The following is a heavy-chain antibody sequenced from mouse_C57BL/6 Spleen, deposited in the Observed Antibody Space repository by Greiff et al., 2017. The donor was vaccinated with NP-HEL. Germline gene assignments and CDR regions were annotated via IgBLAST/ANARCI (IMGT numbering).Heavy chain of an antibody. V-gene: IGHV3-6*01. CDR3: ARVSITTVVVDYAMDY. D-gene: IGHD1-1*01. J-gene: IGHJ4*01. CDR2: ISYDGSN. CDR1: GYSITSGYY. Sequence: ESGPGLVKPSQSLSLTCSVTGYSITSGYYWNWIRQFPGNKLEWMGYISYDGSNNYNSSLKNRISITRDTSKNQFFLKLNSVTTEDTATYYCARVSITTVVVDYAMDYWGQGTSVTVSS.